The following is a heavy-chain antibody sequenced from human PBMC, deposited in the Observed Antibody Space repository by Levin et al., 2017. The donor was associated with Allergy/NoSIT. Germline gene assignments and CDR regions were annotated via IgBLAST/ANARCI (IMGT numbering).Heavy chain of an antibody. D-gene: IGHD3-10*01. CDR3: ARRGVRGSWYFDL. CDR2: IYYSGST. J-gene: IGHJ2*01. V-gene: IGHV4-59*08. Sequence: ESLKISCTVSGGSISSYYWSWIRQPPGKGLEWIGYIYYSGSTNYNPSLKSRVTISVDTSKNQFSLKLSSVTAADTAVYYCARRGVRGSWYFDLWGRGTLVTVSS. CDR1: GGSISSYY.